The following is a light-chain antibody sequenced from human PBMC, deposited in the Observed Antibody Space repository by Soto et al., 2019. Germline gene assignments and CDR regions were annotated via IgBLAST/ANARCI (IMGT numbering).Light chain of an antibody. Sequence: QSVLTQPPSASGTPGQRVTISCSGSSSNIGSEYVVWYQHLPGTAPKLLIYRNNQRPSGVPDRFAGSKSGTSASLAISGLRSKDEADYYCAARDDSLSGHGVFGGGTKLTVL. CDR3: AARDDSLSGHGV. CDR1: SSNIGSEY. V-gene: IGLV1-47*01. CDR2: RNN. J-gene: IGLJ3*02.